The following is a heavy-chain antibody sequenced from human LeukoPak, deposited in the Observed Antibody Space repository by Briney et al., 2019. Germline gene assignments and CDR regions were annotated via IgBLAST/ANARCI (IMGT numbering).Heavy chain of an antibody. CDR3: GREPTAGYDEQPDAFDM. CDR2: ISAYNANT. Sequence: SVTPSCKPSGSTFTSYGISWVRQAPGQGIEWMGWISAYNANTNYAKKIQGRVTMTTHTSTSTAYRELSRLRSDDTAVYFCGREPTAGYDEQPDAFDMWGEGTMVTVSS. J-gene: IGHJ3*02. CDR1: GSTFTSYG. V-gene: IGHV1-18*01. D-gene: IGHD5-12*01.